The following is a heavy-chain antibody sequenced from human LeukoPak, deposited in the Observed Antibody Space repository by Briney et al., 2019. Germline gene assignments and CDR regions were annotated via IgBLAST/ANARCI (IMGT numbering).Heavy chain of an antibody. V-gene: IGHV4-4*02. CDR1: GGSISSSNW. Sequence: PSGTLSLTCAVSGGSISSSNWWSWVRQPPGKGLDWIGTLYYSGSTYYTPSLESRVTISVDTSKNQFSLKLTSVTAADTAVYYCASRGYCNGTSCYSVAFDIWGHGTMVTVSS. J-gene: IGHJ3*02. D-gene: IGHD2-2*01. CDR2: LYYSGST. CDR3: ASRGYCNGTSCYSVAFDI.